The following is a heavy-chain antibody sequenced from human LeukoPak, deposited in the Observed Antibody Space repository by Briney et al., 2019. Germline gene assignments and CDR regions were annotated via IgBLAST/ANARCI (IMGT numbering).Heavy chain of an antibody. V-gene: IGHV4-31*03. CDR1: GVSISSDKYY. D-gene: IGHD2-21*01. CDR3: ATPYCGTISCLDVFDI. CDR2: MYYSGST. J-gene: IGHJ3*02. Sequence: PSETLSLTCTVSGVSISSDKYYWSWIRQRPGKGLEWIVYMYYSGSTSYNPSLKSRVSISLDTPKSQFSLKLSSVTAADTAVYYCATPYCGTISCLDVFDIWGQGTMVTVSS.